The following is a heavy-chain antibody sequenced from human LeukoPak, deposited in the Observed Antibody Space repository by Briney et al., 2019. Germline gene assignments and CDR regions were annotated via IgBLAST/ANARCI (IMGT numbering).Heavy chain of an antibody. CDR3: ARDGRYCSSTSCYIDY. D-gene: IGHD2-2*01. CDR2: ISSSGSTI. J-gene: IGHJ4*02. CDR1: GFTFSDYY. Sequence: PGGSLRLSRAASGFTFSDYYMSWIRQAPGKGLEWVPYISSSGSTIYYADSVKGRFTISRDNAKNSLYLQMNSLRAEDTAVYYCARDGRYCSSTSCYIDYWGQGTLVTVSS. V-gene: IGHV3-11*01.